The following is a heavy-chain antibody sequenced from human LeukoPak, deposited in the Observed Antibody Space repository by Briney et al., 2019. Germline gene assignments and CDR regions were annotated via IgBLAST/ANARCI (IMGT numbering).Heavy chain of an antibody. Sequence: ASVKVSCKASGYTFTSYDINWVRQATGQGLEWMGWMNPNSGNTGYAQKFQGRVTMTRNTSISTAYMELSSLRSEDTAVYYCARVRPRGWYTGVGYYYYGMDVWGQGTTVTVSS. D-gene: IGHD6-19*01. CDR1: GYTFTSYD. J-gene: IGHJ6*02. V-gene: IGHV1-8*01. CDR3: ARVRPRGWYTGVGYYYYGMDV. CDR2: MNPNSGNT.